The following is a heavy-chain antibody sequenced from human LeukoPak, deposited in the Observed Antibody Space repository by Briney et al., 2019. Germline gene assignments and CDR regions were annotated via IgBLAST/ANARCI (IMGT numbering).Heavy chain of an antibody. J-gene: IGHJ4*02. D-gene: IGHD3-3*01. V-gene: IGHV3-15*07. CDR2: IKSKTDGGTT. Sequence: GGSLRLSCAASGFTFSNAWMNWVRQAPGKGLEWVGRIKSKTDGGTTDYAAPVEGRFTISRDDSKNTLYLQMNSLKTEDTAVYYCITDYDFWSGLTDYWGQGTLVTVSS. CDR1: GFTFSNAW. CDR3: ITDYDFWSGLTDY.